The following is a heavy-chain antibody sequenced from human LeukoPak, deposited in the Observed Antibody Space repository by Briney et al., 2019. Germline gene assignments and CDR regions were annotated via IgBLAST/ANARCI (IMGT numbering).Heavy chain of an antibody. Sequence: PSETLSLTCTVSGGSISSGGYYWSWIRQPPGKGLEWIGYIYHSGSTYYNPSLKSRVTISVDRSKNQFSLKLSSVTAADTAVYYCARVLTDFWSGYRHWGQGTLVTVSS. J-gene: IGHJ1*01. CDR1: GGSISSGGYY. CDR2: IYHSGST. CDR3: ARVLTDFWSGYRH. D-gene: IGHD3-3*01. V-gene: IGHV4-30-2*01.